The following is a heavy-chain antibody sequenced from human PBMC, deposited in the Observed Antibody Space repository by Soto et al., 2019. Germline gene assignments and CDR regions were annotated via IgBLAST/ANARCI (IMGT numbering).Heavy chain of an antibody. V-gene: IGHV5-51*01. D-gene: IGHD3-16*01. Sequence: PGESLKISCEASGYSFTHYWVAWVRQMPGKGLEWMGIIFPDGSDTRYSPSFQGQVTISADKSINTAFLQWNSLKASDTAMYYCARLLRLVDYWGQGTLVTVSS. CDR3: ARLLRLVDY. J-gene: IGHJ4*02. CDR1: GYSFTHYW. CDR2: IFPDGSDT.